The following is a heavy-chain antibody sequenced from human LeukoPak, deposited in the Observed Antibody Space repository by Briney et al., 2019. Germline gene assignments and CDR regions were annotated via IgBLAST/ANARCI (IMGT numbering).Heavy chain of an antibody. CDR2: INPNSGGT. V-gene: IGHV1-2*02. CDR1: GYTFTGYY. Sequence: GASVKVSCKASGYTFTGYYMHWVRQAPGQGLEWMGWINPNSGGTNYAQKFQGRVTMTRDTSISTAYMELSRLRSDDTAVYYCARVATIFVFWFDPWGQGTLVTVSS. J-gene: IGHJ5*02. CDR3: ARVATIFVFWFDP. D-gene: IGHD3-3*01.